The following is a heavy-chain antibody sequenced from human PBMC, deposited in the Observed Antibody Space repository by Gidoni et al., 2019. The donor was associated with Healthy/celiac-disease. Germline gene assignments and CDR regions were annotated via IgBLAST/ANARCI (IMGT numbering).Heavy chain of an antibody. Sequence: QVQLQQWGAGLLKPSETLSLTCAAYGGSFSGYYWSWIRQPPGNGLEWMGEINHSGSTNYNPSLKSRVTISVDTSKNQFSLKLSSVTAADTAVYYCARAPVWGMDVWGQGTTVTVSS. V-gene: IGHV4-34*01. J-gene: IGHJ6*02. CDR3: ARAPVWGMDV. CDR2: INHSGST. CDR1: GGSFSGYY. D-gene: IGHD3-16*01.